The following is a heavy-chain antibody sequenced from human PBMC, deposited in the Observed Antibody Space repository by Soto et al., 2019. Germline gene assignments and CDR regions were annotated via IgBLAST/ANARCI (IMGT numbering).Heavy chain of an antibody. CDR2: IDPSDSYT. J-gene: IGHJ3*02. V-gene: IGHV5-10-1*01. Sequence: PGESLKISCQGSGYSFTSYWISWVRQMPGKGLEWMGRIDPSDSYTNYSPSFQGHVTISADKSISTAYLQWSSLKASDTAMYYCARHDSYDDAFDIWGQGTMVTVSS. D-gene: IGHD3-22*01. CDR3: ARHDSYDDAFDI. CDR1: GYSFTSYW.